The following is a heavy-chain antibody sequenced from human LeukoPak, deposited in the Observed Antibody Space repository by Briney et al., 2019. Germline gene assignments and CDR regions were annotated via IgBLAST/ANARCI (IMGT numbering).Heavy chain of an antibody. CDR1: GGTFISYA. Sequence: SVKVSCKASGGTFISYAISWVRQAPGQGLEWMGGITPIFGTANYAQKFQGRVTITADESTSTAYMELSSLRSEDTAVYYCAGLSGSYLYSDYWGQGTLVTVSS. J-gene: IGHJ4*02. CDR3: AGLSGSYLYSDY. D-gene: IGHD1-26*01. V-gene: IGHV1-69*13. CDR2: ITPIFGTA.